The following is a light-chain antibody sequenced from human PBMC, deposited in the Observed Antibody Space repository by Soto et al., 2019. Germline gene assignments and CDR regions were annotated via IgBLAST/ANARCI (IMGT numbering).Light chain of an antibody. V-gene: IGLV2-14*01. CDR1: SSDIGSNNY. CDR2: EVS. CDR3: SSYTITTRL. Sequence: QSALTQPASVSGSPGQSITISCTGTSSDIGSNNYVSWFQQRPGKVPTLIIYEVSNRPSGVSTHFSGSKSGNTASLTISGLLPEDEAEYYCSSYTITTRLFGGGTKLTVL. J-gene: IGLJ3*02.